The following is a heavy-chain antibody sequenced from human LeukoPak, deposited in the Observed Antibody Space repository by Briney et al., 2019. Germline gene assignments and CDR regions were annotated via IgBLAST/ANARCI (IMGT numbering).Heavy chain of an antibody. V-gene: IGHV1-69*13. D-gene: IGHD3-22*01. CDR1: GGTFSSYA. CDR3: ARASGAELYYYDSSGYSPHYFDY. CDR2: IIPIFGTA. J-gene: IGHJ4*02. Sequence: SVKVSCKASGGTFSSYAISWVRQAPGQGLEWMGGIIPIFGTANYAQKFQGRVTITADESTSTAYMELSSLRSEDTAVYYCARASGAELYYYDSSGYSPHYFDYWGQGTLVTVSS.